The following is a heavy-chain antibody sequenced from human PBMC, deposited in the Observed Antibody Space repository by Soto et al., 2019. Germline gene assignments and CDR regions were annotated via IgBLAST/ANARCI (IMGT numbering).Heavy chain of an antibody. V-gene: IGHV1-69*01. CDR2: IIPIFGTA. D-gene: IGHD3-22*01. J-gene: IGHJ6*02. Sequence: QVQLVQSGAEVKKPGSSVKVSCKASGGTFSSYAISWVRQAPGQGLEWMGGIIPIFGTANYAQKFQGRVTITADEATSTAYMELSSLRSEDTAVYYCARVRSGSSGYSWRYYYYYGMDVWGQGTTVTVSS. CDR3: ARVRSGSSGYSWRYYYYYGMDV. CDR1: GGTFSSYA.